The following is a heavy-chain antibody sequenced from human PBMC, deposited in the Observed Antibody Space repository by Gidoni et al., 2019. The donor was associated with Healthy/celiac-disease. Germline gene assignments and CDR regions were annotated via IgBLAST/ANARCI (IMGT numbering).Heavy chain of an antibody. CDR2: IYHSGRT. CDR3: ARGDRVVCSSTSCYDY. CDR1: GGSISSSNW. Sequence: QVHLQESCPGLLKPSGTLSLTCAVSGGSISSSNWWRWVSQPPGKGLEWSGEIYHSGRTNDNPSIKSRVNISGDKSKNQFSLKLSSVTAADTAVYYCARGDRVVCSSTSCYDYWGQGTLVTVSS. D-gene: IGHD2-2*01. V-gene: IGHV4-4*02. J-gene: IGHJ4*02.